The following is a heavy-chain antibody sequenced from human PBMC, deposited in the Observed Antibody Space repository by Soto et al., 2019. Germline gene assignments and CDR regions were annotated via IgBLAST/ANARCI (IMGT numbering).Heavy chain of an antibody. D-gene: IGHD3-10*01. CDR1: GDTFNFYS. V-gene: IGHV1-69*02. CDR2: VNPIVSMS. Sequence: QVQLVQSGAEVKRPGSSVKVSCKASGDTFNFYSINWVRQAPGVGLEWMGRVNPIVSMSNYAQKFQGRVTMTADKSTSTAYMERSSLRSEDKAIYYCASSYGSGYRAFDYWGQGALVTVSS. J-gene: IGHJ4*02. CDR3: ASSYGSGYRAFDY.